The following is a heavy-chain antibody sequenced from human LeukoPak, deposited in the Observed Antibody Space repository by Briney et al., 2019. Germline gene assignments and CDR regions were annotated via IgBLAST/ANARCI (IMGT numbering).Heavy chain of an antibody. CDR2: IYNAGRT. V-gene: IGHV4-4*07. J-gene: IGHJ5*02. CDR1: GGSISNYY. D-gene: IGHD3-10*01. CDR3: ARDLPSYYFGSGNIFDP. Sequence: SETLSLTCTVSGGSISNYYWSWIRQPAAKGLEWIGRIYNAGRTNYNASLTNRVTMSVDTSNNQFSLQLSSVTAADTAVYYCARDLPSYYFGSGNIFDPWGQGILVTVSS.